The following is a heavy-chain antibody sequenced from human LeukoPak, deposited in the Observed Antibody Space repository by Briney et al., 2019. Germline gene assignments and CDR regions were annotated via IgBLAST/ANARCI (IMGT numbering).Heavy chain of an antibody. V-gene: IGHV4-39*01. J-gene: IGHJ4*02. CDR3: AKHYMGSYDNRGLDY. Sequence: PSETLSLTCTLSGGSISTSIYYWGWVRQPPDKGLEWIGSIYYSGTTHYNPSLKSRVTISVDTSKNQFSLKLSSVTAADTAVYYCAKHYMGSYDNRGLDYWGQGSLVTVSS. D-gene: IGHD3-10*01. CDR2: IYYSGTT. CDR1: GGSISTSIYY.